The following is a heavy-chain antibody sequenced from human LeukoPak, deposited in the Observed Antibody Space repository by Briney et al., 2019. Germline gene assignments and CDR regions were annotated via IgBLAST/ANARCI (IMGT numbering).Heavy chain of an antibody. Sequence: PGGSLRLSCAASGFTFSTSWMGWVRQAPGKGLEWVANINQGGSEKHYVDSVRGRFSISRDTAKNSLYLQMNSLRAEDTAVYYCARGRAWFDPWGQGTLVTVSS. CDR3: ARGRAWFDP. CDR1: GFTFSTSW. V-gene: IGHV3-7*05. J-gene: IGHJ5*02. CDR2: INQGGSEK.